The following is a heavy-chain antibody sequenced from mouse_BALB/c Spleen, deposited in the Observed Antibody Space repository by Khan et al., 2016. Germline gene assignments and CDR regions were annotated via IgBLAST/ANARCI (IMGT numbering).Heavy chain of an antibody. Sequence: EVQLQESGPGLVKPSQSLSLTCTVTGYSITSDYAWNWIRQFPGDKLEWMGYISYSGSTSYNPSLKSRISLTRDTSKNPFFLQLNSVTTDDTATYYCTRGMSTPFDYWGQGTTRTVSS. D-gene: IGHD2-14*01. CDR1: GYSITSDYA. V-gene: IGHV3-2*02. CDR2: ISYSGST. CDR3: TRGMSTPFDY. J-gene: IGHJ2*01.